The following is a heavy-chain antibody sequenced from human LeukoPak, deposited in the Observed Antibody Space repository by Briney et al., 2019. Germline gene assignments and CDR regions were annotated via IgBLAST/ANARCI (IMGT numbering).Heavy chain of an antibody. J-gene: IGHJ3*02. Sequence: SETLSLTCTVSGGSISSGGYYWSWIRQHPGKGLEWIGYIYYSGSTYYNPSLKSRVTISVDTSKNQFSLKLSSVTAADTAVYYCAKGGYSYGPADIWGQGTMVTLSS. D-gene: IGHD5-18*01. CDR1: GGSISSGGYY. V-gene: IGHV4-31*03. CDR2: IYYSGST. CDR3: AKGGYSYGPADI.